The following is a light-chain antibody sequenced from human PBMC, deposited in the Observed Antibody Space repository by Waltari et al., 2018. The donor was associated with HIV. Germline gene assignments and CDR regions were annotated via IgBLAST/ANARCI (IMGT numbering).Light chain of an antibody. CDR3: QQYMNSPRT. V-gene: IGKV3-20*01. CDR2: AAS. CDR1: QSVRSTH. Sequence: ASQSVRSTHLAWYQQKPGQPPRLLIYAASTRATGIPERFSGSGSGTDFTLAIRRLEPEDFAVYYCQQYMNSPRTFGQGTKVEI. J-gene: IGKJ1*01.